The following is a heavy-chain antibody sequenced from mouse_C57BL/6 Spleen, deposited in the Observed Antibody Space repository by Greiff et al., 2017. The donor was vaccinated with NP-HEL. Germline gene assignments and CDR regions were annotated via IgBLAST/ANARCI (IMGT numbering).Heavy chain of an antibody. Sequence: QVQLQQPGAELVKPGASVKLSCKASGYTFTSYWMHWVKQRPGRGLEWIGRIDPNSGGTKYNEKFKSKATLTVDKPSSTSYMQLSSLTSEDSAVYYWARPRMVTTVGDAMGYWGQGASVTVYS. J-gene: IGHJ4*01. D-gene: IGHD2-2*01. CDR3: ARPRMVTTVGDAMGY. V-gene: IGHV1-72*01. CDR2: IDPNSGGT. CDR1: GYTFTSYW.